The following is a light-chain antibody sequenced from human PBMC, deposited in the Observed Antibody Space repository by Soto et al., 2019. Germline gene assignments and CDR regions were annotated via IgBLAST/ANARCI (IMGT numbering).Light chain of an antibody. CDR2: DAV. CDR3: QQYGSSRW. J-gene: IGKJ1*01. CDR1: QSVTGTN. V-gene: IGKV3-20*01. Sequence: IVLTQSPVTLSLSPGEGATLSCRASQSVTGTNLAWYQQRAGQAPRLLIYDAVRRATGIPDRFSGSGSGTDFTLTISRLEPEDFAVYYCQQYGSSRWFGQGTKVDIK.